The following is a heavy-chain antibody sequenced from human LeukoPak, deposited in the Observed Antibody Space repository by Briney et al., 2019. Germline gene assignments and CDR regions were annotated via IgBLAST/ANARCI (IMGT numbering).Heavy chain of an antibody. CDR1: GFTFSDYY. V-gene: IGHV3-11*04. CDR3: ARALWGYNLIDYYYYYMDV. D-gene: IGHD5-24*01. Sequence: PGGSLRLSCAASGFTFSDYYMSWIRQAPGKGLEWVSYISSSGNTIYYADSVRGRFTISRDNAKNSLYLQMISLRAEDSAVYYCARALWGYNLIDYYYYYMDVWGKGTTVAVSS. CDR2: ISSSGNTI. J-gene: IGHJ6*03.